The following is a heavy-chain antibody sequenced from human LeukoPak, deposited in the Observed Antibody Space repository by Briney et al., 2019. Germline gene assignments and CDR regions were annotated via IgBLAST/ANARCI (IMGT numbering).Heavy chain of an antibody. D-gene: IGHD5-12*01. Sequence: GGSLRLSCAASGFTFTSYAMSWVRQAPGKGLEWVSGITSSGNTHYADSVKGRFTISRDNSKNTLYLQMNSLRAEDTAVYYCARSGSNYCYYYMDVWGKGTTVTVSS. V-gene: IGHV3-23*05. CDR3: ARSGSNYCYYYMDV. J-gene: IGHJ6*03. CDR1: GFTFTSYA. CDR2: ITSSGNT.